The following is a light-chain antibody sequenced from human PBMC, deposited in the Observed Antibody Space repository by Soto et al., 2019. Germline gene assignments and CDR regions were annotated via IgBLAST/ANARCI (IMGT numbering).Light chain of an antibody. Sequence: EIVLTQSPGTLSLSPGERATLSCRASQSVSSSYLAWYQQKPGQAPRLLIYGASSRATGIPDRFSGSGSGTDFTLTISRLEPEDFAVYSCQQYGSSPLTFGG. CDR1: QSVSSSY. CDR2: GAS. CDR3: QQYGSSPLT. V-gene: IGKV3-20*01. J-gene: IGKJ4*01.